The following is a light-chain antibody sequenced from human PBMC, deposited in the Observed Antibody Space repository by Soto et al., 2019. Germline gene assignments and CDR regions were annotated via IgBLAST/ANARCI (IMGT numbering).Light chain of an antibody. V-gene: IGKV3-20*01. Sequence: EIGLMQCPDTLSLSPGERATLSCRGSETISSHSIAWYQQKTGQAPRLLIFGASTRATGIPDRFSGSWSGTDFTLTISRLEPEDFAVYYCQNFGDSPFTFGPGTKVDIK. CDR3: QNFGDSPFT. CDR1: ETISSHS. J-gene: IGKJ3*01. CDR2: GAS.